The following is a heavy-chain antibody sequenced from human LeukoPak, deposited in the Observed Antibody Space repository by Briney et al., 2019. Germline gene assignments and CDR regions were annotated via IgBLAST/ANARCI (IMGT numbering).Heavy chain of an antibody. V-gene: IGHV3-7*01. D-gene: IGHD3-22*01. CDR3: ARENYYYYSSGYYDY. J-gene: IGHJ4*02. Sequence: GGSLSLSCAASGFTFSSYWMSWVRQAPGKGLEWVANIKQDGSEKYYVDSVKGRFTISRENAKNSLYLEMNGLRAEDTAVYYCARENYYYYSSGYYDYWGQGTLVTVSS. CDR1: GFTFSSYW. CDR2: IKQDGSEK.